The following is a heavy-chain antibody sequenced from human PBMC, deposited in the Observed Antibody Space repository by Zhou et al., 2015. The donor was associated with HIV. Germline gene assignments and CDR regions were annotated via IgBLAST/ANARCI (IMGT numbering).Heavy chain of an antibody. CDR3: AREPSIKGHFYYYGMDV. CDR2: ILPIVGSS. CDR1: GYTFSTYP. D-gene: IGHD3-3*02. J-gene: IGHJ6*02. Sequence: QVQLVQSGAEVKKPGSSVKVSCKSSGYTFSTYPISWVRQAPGHGLEWMGGILPIVGSSTYAQSLQGRATITADESTSTVYMELSSLTSDDTAVYYCAREPSIKGHFYYYGMDVWGQGTAVTVSS. V-gene: IGHV1-69*01.